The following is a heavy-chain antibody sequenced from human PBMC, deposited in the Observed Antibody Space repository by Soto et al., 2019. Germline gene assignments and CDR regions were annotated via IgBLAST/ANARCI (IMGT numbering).Heavy chain of an antibody. V-gene: IGHV4-4*07. CDR3: VRDGTKTLRDWFDP. CDR2: IYATGTT. J-gene: IGHJ5*02. CDR1: GASIIGFY. D-gene: IGHD1-1*01. Sequence: SAPLSISCTVSGASIIGFYWSWIRKSAGKGLEWIGRIYATGTTDYNPSLKSRVMMSVDTSKKQFSLKLRSVTAADTAVYYCVRDGTKTLRDWFDPWGQGISVTVS.